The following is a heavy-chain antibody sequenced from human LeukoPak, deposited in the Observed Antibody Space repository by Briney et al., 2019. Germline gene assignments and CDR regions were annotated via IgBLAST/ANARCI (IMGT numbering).Heavy chain of an antibody. Sequence: GGSLRLSCAASGFTFSSYDMSWVRQAPGKGLEWGSAISGSGGSTYYADSVKGRFTISRDNSKNTLYLQMNSLRAEDTAVYYCAKDPPLGYCSGGSCNNWFDPWGQGTLVTVSS. D-gene: IGHD2-15*01. J-gene: IGHJ5*02. CDR3: AKDPPLGYCSGGSCNNWFDP. CDR1: GFTFSSYD. CDR2: ISGSGGST. V-gene: IGHV3-23*01.